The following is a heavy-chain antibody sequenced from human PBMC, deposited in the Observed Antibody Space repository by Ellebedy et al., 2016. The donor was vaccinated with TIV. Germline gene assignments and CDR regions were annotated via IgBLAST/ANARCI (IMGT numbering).Heavy chain of an antibody. V-gene: IGHV3-21*01. J-gene: IGHJ6*02. CDR1: GFTFSSYS. CDR2: ISSSSSYI. CDR3: ARDHHSSSWSLTRNYYYYYGMDV. D-gene: IGHD6-13*01. Sequence: PGGSLRLSCAASGFTFSSYSMNWVRQAPGKGLEWVSSISSSSSYIYYADSVKGRFTISRDNAKNSLYLQMNSLRAEDTAVYYCARDHHSSSWSLTRNYYYYYGMDVWGQGTTVTVSS.